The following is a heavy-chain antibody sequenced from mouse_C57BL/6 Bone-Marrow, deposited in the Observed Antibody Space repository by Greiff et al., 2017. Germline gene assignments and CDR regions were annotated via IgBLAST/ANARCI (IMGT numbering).Heavy chain of an antibody. D-gene: IGHD1-1*01. CDR3: TTRGYGSGYCDY. V-gene: IGHV14-4*01. CDR1: GFNIKDDY. CDR2: IDPENGDT. Sequence: VQLQQSGAELVRPGASVKLSCTASGFNIKDDYMHWVKQRPEQGLEWIGWIDPENGDTEYAPKFQGKATITADTSSNTAYLQLSSLTSEDTAVYYCTTRGYGSGYCDYGGQGTTLTVSS. J-gene: IGHJ2*01.